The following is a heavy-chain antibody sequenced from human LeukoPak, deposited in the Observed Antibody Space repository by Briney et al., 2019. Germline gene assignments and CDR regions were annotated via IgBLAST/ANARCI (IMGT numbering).Heavy chain of an antibody. D-gene: IGHD2-21*02. CDR2: IRGSGTYT. V-gene: IGHV3-23*01. CDR3: AKDSIVVVTAFY. CDR1: GFTFSNYV. J-gene: IGHJ4*02. Sequence: GGSLRLSCAASGFTFSNYVMSWVRQAPGKGLEWVSAIRGSGTYTYYADSVKGRFTISRDNSKNTPYLRMDSLGVEDTAVYYCAKDSIVVVTAFYWGQGTLVTVSS.